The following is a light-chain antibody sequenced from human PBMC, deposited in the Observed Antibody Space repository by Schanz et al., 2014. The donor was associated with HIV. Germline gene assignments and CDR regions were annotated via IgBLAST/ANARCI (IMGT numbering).Light chain of an antibody. Sequence: QSALTQPASVSGSPGQSITISCAGTSSDIGAWNLVSWFQHRPGEAPKIVIFEVTKRPSGISTRFSGSKSDNAASLTISGLQADDEGDYYCCSYAGASSQWVFGGGTKVTVL. J-gene: IGLJ2*01. CDR1: SSDIGAWNL. CDR3: CSYAGASSQWV. V-gene: IGLV2-23*02. CDR2: EVT.